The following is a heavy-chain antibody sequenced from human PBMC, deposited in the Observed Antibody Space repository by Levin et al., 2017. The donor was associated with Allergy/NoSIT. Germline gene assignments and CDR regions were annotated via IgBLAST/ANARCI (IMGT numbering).Heavy chain of an antibody. CDR1: GFTFSSYS. CDR3: ARESGYYYDSSGYPRDY. J-gene: IGHJ4*02. CDR2: ISSSGNAK. Sequence: GGSLRLSCAASGFTFSSYSTNWVRQAPGKGLEWVPSISSSGNAKYYADSVKGRFTISRDNAKNSLYLQMNSLRAEDTAVYYCARESGYYYDSSGYPRDYWGQGTLVTVSS. D-gene: IGHD3-22*01. V-gene: IGHV3-21*01.